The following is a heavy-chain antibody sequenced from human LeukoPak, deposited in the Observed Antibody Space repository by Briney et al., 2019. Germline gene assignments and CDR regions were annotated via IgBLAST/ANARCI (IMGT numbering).Heavy chain of an antibody. CDR1: GGTFSSYA. J-gene: IGHJ5*02. CDR3: ARALDILVVPGADNWLDP. V-gene: IGHV1-69*13. Sequence: ASVKVSCKASGGTFSSYAISWVRQAPGQGLEGMGEIIPIFGTANYAQKFQGRVTITADESTSTAYMELSSLRSEDTAVYYCARALDILVVPGADNWLDPWGQGTPVTVSS. D-gene: IGHD2-2*01. CDR2: IIPIFGTA.